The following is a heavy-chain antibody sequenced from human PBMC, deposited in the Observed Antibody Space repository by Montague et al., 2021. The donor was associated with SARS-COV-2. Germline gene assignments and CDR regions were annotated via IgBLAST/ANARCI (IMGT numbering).Heavy chain of an antibody. CDR2: IHHSGGT. CDR3: SRVPLVGPTAGTSDY. CDR1: GDSIDSGDW. J-gene: IGHJ4*02. D-gene: IGHD1/OR15-1a*01. Sequence: SETLSLTCTVSGDSIDSGDWWSWFRQAPGRGLEFIGEIHHSGGTNYNPSLRSRVTMSVDKSKNQFSLSLSSVTAADTAVYYWSRVPLVGPTAGTSDYWGLGTLVAVSS. V-gene: IGHV4-4*02.